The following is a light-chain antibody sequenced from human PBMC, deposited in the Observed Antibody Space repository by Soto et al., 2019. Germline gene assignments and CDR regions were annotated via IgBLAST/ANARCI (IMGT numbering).Light chain of an antibody. Sequence: DIQMTQSPSSLSASIGDRVTITCRASQSIDNCLSWYQQKPGKAPKLLIYAASTLQSGVPSRFSGSGSGTDFTLTISSLQRGDLATYYCLQTHSAPATFGQGTRVEIK. CDR1: QSIDNC. CDR3: LQTHSAPAT. J-gene: IGKJ1*01. V-gene: IGKV1-39*01. CDR2: AAS.